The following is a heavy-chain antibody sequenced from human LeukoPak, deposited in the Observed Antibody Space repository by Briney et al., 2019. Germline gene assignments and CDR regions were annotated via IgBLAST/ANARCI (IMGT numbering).Heavy chain of an antibody. CDR2: IYTSGSN. V-gene: IGHV4-61*02. CDR1: SDSISSGSYF. CDR3: ARGSFNYYGSGSSNWFDP. Sequence: SQTLSLTCTVSSDSISSGSYFWSWIRQPAGKGLEWIGRIYTSGSNNYNPSLKRRVTISVDTSKNQFSLKLSSVTAADTAVYYGARGSFNYYGSGSSNWFDPWGQGTLVTVSS. J-gene: IGHJ5*02. D-gene: IGHD3-10*01.